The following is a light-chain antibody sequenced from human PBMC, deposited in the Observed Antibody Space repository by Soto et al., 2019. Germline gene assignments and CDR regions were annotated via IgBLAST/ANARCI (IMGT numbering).Light chain of an antibody. J-gene: IGKJ1*01. CDR2: GAS. CDR1: QSISDT. V-gene: IGKV3-20*01. Sequence: ETVMTQPPATLSVSTEGIAPLSCRASQSISDTLAWYQQKPGQAPRLLIYGASSRATGIPDRISGSGSGTEFTLTISRLEPDDFAVYYCQQYGSSPETFGQGSKVDIK. CDR3: QQYGSSPET.